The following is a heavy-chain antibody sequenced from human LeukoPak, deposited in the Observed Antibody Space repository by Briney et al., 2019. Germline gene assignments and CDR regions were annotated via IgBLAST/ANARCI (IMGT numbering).Heavy chain of an antibody. V-gene: IGHV3-52*01. J-gene: IGHJ4*02. Sequence: GGSLRLSCAASGFTFSSSWMHWVCQAPEKGLEWVADIKCDGSEKYYVDSVKGRLTISRDNAKNSLYLQMNSLRAEDTAVYYCASNLYPFGYYYGSGSYYNFDYWGQETLVTVSS. CDR1: GFTFSSSW. CDR2: IKCDGSEK. CDR3: ASNLYPFGYYYGSGSYYNFDY. D-gene: IGHD3-10*01.